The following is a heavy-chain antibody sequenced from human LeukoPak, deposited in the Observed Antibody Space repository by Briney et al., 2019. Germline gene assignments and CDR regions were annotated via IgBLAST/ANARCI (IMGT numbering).Heavy chain of an antibody. CDR1: GFTFRDSA. D-gene: IGHD3-16*02. Sequence: PAGSLRLSCAASGFTFRDSAMSWVRQAPGKGLEWVSLISFSGDNTYYTDSVKGRFTISRDNSKDTLYLQMNSLRAEDTAIYYCARDIELSTWGLGTMVTVSS. J-gene: IGHJ3*01. CDR2: ISFSGDNT. CDR3: ARDIELST. V-gene: IGHV3-23*01.